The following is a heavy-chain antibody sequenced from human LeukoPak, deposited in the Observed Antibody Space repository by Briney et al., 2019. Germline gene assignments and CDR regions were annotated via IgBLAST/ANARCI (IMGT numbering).Heavy chain of an antibody. D-gene: IGHD5-12*01. J-gene: IGHJ6*02. CDR1: GFIVSRFS. Sequence: PGGSPRLSCAVSGFIVSRFSMNLVRQAPGKGLEWVSHITWSGDIFYSDSVKGRFTISRDSAKSSLYLQMNSLRDEDTAVYYCARDPGNSGYGMDVWGQGTTVTVSS. CDR2: ITWSGDI. V-gene: IGHV3-48*02. CDR3: ARDPGNSGYGMDV.